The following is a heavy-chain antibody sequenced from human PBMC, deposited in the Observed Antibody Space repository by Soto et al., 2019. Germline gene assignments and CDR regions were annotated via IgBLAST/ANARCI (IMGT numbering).Heavy chain of an antibody. CDR2: IYLGDSGDFDI. CDR3: GSSCWGSSSWSLDC. Sequence: GESLKISCKGSGYSFNSYWIGWVRQMPGKGLEWMGTIYLGDSGDFDIRYNPSFEGQVTISADRSISTAYLQWSSLKASDTAMYYCGSSCWGSSSWSLDCWGQRCLVTVSS. J-gene: IGHJ4*02. CDR1: GYSFNSYW. V-gene: IGHV5-51*01. D-gene: IGHD6-13*01.